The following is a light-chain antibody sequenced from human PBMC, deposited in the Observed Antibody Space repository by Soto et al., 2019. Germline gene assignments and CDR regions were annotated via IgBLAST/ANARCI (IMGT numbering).Light chain of an antibody. Sequence: NFMLTQQHSVSESPGKTVTISCTRSSGSIASNYVQWYQQRPGSAPTTVIYEDNQRPSGVPDRFSGSIDSSSNSASLTISGLKTEDEADYSCQSYDSSIVVFGGGTQLTVL. J-gene: IGLJ2*01. CDR3: QSYDSSIVV. CDR1: SGSIASNY. CDR2: EDN. V-gene: IGLV6-57*04.